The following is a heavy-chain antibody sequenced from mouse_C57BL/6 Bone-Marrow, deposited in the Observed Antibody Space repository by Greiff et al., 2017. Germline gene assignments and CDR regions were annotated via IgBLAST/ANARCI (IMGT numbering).Heavy chain of an antibody. Sequence: EVKLVEPGGGLVKPGGSLKLSCAASGFTFSDYGMHWVRQAPEKGLEWVAYISSGSSTIYYADTVKGRFTVSRDNAKNTLFLQMTSLRSEDTAMCYCAGENTALDYWGQGTTVTVS. D-gene: IGHD1-2*01. CDR3: AGENTALDY. J-gene: IGHJ2*01. CDR1: GFTFSDYG. V-gene: IGHV5-17*01. CDR2: ISSGSSTI.